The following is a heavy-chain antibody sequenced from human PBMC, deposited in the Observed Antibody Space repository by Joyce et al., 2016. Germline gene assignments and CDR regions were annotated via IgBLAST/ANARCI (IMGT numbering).Heavy chain of an antibody. CDR3: ARDVLTTVTKAYGY. CDR2: ISRDNTYI. D-gene: IGHD4-11*01. J-gene: IGHJ4*02. CDR1: GFIFSSYS. V-gene: IGHV3-21*01. Sequence: EVQLVESGGGLVKPGESLRLSCTASGFIFSSYSMTWVRQAPGKGREWCSSISRDNTYIFHADSVKGRVTISRDNARNSLYLQMNSLRAEDTAVYYCARDVLTTVTKAYGYWGQGTLVAVSS.